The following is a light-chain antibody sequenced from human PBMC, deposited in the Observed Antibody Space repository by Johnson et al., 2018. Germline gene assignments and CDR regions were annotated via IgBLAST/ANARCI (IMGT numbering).Light chain of an antibody. CDR2: ENN. CDR3: GTWDSSLSAGNV. Sequence: QSVLTQPPSVSAAPGQKVTISCSGSSSNIGNNYVSWYQQLPGTAPKLLIYENNKRPSRIPDRFSGYKSGTSATLCITGLQTGDEADYYCGTWDSSLSAGNVFGTGTKVTVL. V-gene: IGLV1-51*02. CDR1: SSNIGNNY. J-gene: IGLJ1*01.